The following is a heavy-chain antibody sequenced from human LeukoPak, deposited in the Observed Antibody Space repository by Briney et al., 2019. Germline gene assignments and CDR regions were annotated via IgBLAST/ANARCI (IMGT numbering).Heavy chain of an antibody. CDR2: ICANDGNT. V-gene: IGHV3-23*01. CDR1: GLTFRNYA. J-gene: IGHJ4*02. CDR3: AKDLIAYSYGYAGRSNFDY. D-gene: IGHD5-18*01. Sequence: GGSLRLSCAASGLTFRNYAVSWVRQAPGKGLEWVSVICANDGNTYYADAVKGRFTISRDNSKDTLYLQMNSLRAEDTAIYYCAKDLIAYSYGYAGRSNFDYWGQGTLVTVSS.